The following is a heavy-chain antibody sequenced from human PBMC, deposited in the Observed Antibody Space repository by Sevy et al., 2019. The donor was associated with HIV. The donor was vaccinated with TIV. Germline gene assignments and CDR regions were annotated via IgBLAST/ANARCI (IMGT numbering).Heavy chain of an antibody. D-gene: IGHD1-1*01. CDR3: ASGPGGGRRARYYMDV. J-gene: IGHJ6*03. CDR1: GCTFTSYY. CDR2: INPSGGST. Sequence: ASVKVSCKASGCTFTSYYMHWVRQAPGQGLEWMGIINPSGGSTSYAQKFQGRVTMTRDTSTSTVYMELSSLRSEDTAVYYCASGPGGGRRARYYMDVWGKGTTVTVSS. V-gene: IGHV1-46*01.